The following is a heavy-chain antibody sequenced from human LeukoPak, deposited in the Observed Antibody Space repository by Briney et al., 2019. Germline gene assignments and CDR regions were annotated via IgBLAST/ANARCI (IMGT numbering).Heavy chain of an antibody. CDR2: FYFGGII. V-gene: IGHV4-59*03. D-gene: IGHD4-11*01. CDR3: ARLEGPTNDYSDFGAFDI. Sequence: PSETLSLTCNVSGDSISSSYWSWIRQPPGKGLEWIGDFYFGGIINYNPSLKSRVTLSAHMAKSQLSLNLRAVTPADTAVYYCARLEGPTNDYSDFGAFDIWGQGTVVTVSS. J-gene: IGHJ3*02. CDR1: GDSISSSY.